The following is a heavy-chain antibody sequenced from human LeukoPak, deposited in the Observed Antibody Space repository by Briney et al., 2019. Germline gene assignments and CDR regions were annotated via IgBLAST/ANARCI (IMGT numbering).Heavy chain of an antibody. V-gene: IGHV4-61*01. Sequence: SETLFLTCTVSGGSVSSGSYYWSWIRQPPGKGLEWIGYIYYSGSTNYNPSLKSRVTISVDTSKNQFSLKLSSVTAADTAVYYCARDPVYDAFDIWGQGTMVTVSS. J-gene: IGHJ3*02. CDR3: ARDPVYDAFDI. CDR1: GGSVSSGSYY. D-gene: IGHD2-8*01. CDR2: IYYSGST.